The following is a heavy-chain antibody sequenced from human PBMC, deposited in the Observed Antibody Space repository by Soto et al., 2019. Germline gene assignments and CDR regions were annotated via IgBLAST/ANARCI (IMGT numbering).Heavy chain of an antibody. D-gene: IGHD3-16*02. Sequence: GGSLRLSCAASGFTFSSYSMNWVRQAPGKGLEWVSYISSSSSTIYYADSVKGRFTISRDNAKNSLYLQMNSLRDEDTAVYYCARADYDYVWGSYRHVPLDYWGQGTLVTVSS. J-gene: IGHJ4*02. CDR1: GFTFSSYS. CDR3: ARADYDYVWGSYRHVPLDY. CDR2: ISSSSSTI. V-gene: IGHV3-48*02.